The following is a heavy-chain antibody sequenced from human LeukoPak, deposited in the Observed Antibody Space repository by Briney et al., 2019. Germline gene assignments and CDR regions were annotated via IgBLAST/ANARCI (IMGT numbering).Heavy chain of an antibody. D-gene: IGHD6-13*01. J-gene: IGHJ4*02. CDR3: AKDRTVYSSSWYYFGY. Sequence: GGSLRLSCAASEFTFSSYGMHWVRQAPGKGLEWVAVIWYDGSNKYYADSVKGRFTISRDNSKNTLYLQMNSLRAEDTAVYYCAKDRTVYSSSWYYFGYWGQGTLVTVSS. CDR2: IWYDGSNK. V-gene: IGHV3-33*06. CDR1: EFTFSSYG.